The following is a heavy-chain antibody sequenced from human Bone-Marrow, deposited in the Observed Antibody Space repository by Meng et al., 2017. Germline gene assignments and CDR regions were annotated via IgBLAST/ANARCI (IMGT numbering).Heavy chain of an antibody. J-gene: IGHJ4*02. CDR3: ARDGWYDFWSGYYAEYYFDY. Sequence: GESLKISCAASGFTVSSNYMSWVRQAPGKGLEWVSVIYSCGSTYYADYVKGRFTISRDNAKNSLYLQMNSLRAEDTAVYYCARDGWYDFWSGYYAEYYFDYWGQGTLVTVSS. D-gene: IGHD3-3*01. CDR1: GFTVSSNY. CDR2: IYSCGST. V-gene: IGHV3-66*03.